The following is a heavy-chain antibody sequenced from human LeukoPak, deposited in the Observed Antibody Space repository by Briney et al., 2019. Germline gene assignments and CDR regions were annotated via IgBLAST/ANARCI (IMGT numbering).Heavy chain of an antibody. CDR1: GGSFSGYY. V-gene: IGHV4-34*01. CDR2: IKQSGST. D-gene: IGHD3-3*01. J-gene: IGHJ6*03. CDR3: ARQMPFYDYWSGQPRAYYYMDV. Sequence: SETLSLTCSVYGGSFSGYYWSWIRQPPGKGLEWIGEIKQSGSTYYTPSRKSQVTISVDTSRNQFSLKENSVAPADPPVFYCARQMPFYDYWSGQPRAYYYMDVWGKGTPVTVSS.